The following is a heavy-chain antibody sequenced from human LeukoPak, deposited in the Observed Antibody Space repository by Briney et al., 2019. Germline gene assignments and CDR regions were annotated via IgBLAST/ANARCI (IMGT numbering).Heavy chain of an antibody. D-gene: IGHD5-12*01. CDR3: ARDRTYSGSPDGRSHFNS. V-gene: IGHV3-33*01. CDR1: GFTFNKYG. Sequence: GRSLRLSCAASGFTFNKYGMHWVRQAPGKGLEWVAVIWSNGGETYYADSVRGRFTISRDNSENTVDLQMNSLRAEDTAVYYCARDRTYSGSPDGRSHFNSWGQGTLVTVSS. J-gene: IGHJ4*02. CDR2: IWSNGGET.